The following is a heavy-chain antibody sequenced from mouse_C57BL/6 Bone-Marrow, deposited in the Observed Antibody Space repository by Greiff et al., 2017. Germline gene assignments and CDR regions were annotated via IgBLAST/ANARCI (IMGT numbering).Heavy chain of an antibody. J-gene: IGHJ1*03. CDR2: IYPRYGST. V-gene: IGHV1-85*01. Sequence: QLQQSGPELVKPGASVKLSCKASGYTFTSYDINWVKQRPGQGLEWIGWIYPRYGSTKYNEKFKGKATLTVVTSPSTAYMELHSLTSEDSAVYFCERLEFGGSSGGWYFDVWGTGTTVTVSS. CDR1: GYTFTSYD. CDR3: ERLEFGGSSGGWYFDV. D-gene: IGHD1-1*01.